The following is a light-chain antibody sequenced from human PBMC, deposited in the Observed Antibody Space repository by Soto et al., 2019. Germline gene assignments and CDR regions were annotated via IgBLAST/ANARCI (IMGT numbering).Light chain of an antibody. Sequence: QSALTQPASVSGSPGQSIPISCTGTSSDVGSYNLVSWYQQHPGKAPKLMIYEGNKRPSGVSNRFSGSKSANTASLTISGLQTEDEADYYCCSYAGTNTFVFGTGTKVTVL. CDR3: CSYAGTNTFV. J-gene: IGLJ1*01. CDR2: EGN. CDR1: SSDVGSYNL. V-gene: IGLV2-23*01.